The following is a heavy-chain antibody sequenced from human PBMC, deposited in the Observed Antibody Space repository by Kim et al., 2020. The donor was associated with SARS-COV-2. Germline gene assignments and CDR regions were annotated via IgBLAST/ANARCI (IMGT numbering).Heavy chain of an antibody. V-gene: IGHV4-34*01. D-gene: IGHD3-9*01. CDR2: INHSGST. Sequence: SETLSLTCAVYGGSFSGYYWSWIRQPPGKGLEWIGEINHSGSTNYNPSLKSRVTISVDTSKNQFSLKLSSVTAADTAVYYCARVDSILTGNDYWGQGTLVTVSS. J-gene: IGHJ4*02. CDR3: ARVDSILTGNDY. CDR1: GGSFSGYY.